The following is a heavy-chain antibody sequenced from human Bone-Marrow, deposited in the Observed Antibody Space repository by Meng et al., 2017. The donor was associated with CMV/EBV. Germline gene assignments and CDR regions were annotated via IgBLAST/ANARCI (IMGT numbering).Heavy chain of an antibody. J-gene: IGHJ3*02. CDR3: ARDRISELVDFDAFDI. V-gene: IGHV1-18*01. CDR2: ISAYNGNT. Sequence: ASVKVSCKASGYTFTSYGISWVRQAPGQGLEWMGWISAYNGNTNYAQKLQGRVTMTTDTSTSTAYMELRSLRSDDTAVYYCARDRISELVDFDAFDIWGQGTMVTVPS. CDR1: GYTFTSYG. D-gene: IGHD1-26*01.